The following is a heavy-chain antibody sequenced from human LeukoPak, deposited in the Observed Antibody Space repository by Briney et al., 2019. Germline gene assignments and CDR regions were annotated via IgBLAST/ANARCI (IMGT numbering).Heavy chain of an antibody. CDR1: GGSISSGDYY. Sequence: TSQTLSLTCTVSGGSISSGDYYWSWIRQPPGKGLEWIGYIYYSGSTYYNPSLKSRVTISVDTSKNQFSLKLSSVTAADTAVYYCARVTMIVVGLYYFDYWGQGTLVTVSS. CDR2: IYYSGST. D-gene: IGHD3-22*01. J-gene: IGHJ4*02. V-gene: IGHV4-30-4*08. CDR3: ARVTMIVVGLYYFDY.